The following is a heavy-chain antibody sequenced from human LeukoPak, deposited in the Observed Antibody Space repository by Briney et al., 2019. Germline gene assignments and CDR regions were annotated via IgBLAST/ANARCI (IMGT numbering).Heavy chain of an antibody. CDR1: GFTFSSYG. D-gene: IGHD1-26*01. CDR3: AKRRGHSGFDP. V-gene: IGHV3-30*18. J-gene: IGHJ5*02. Sequence: AGRSLRLSCAASGFTFSSYGMHWVRQAPGKGLEWAAVISYDGSNKYYADSVKGRFTISRDNSKNTLYLQMNSLRAEDTAVYYCAKRRGHSGFDPWGQGTLVTVSS. CDR2: ISYDGSNK.